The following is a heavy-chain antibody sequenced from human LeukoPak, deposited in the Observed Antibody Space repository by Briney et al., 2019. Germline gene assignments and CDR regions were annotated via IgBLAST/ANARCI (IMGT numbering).Heavy chain of an antibody. J-gene: IGHJ5*02. Sequence: PSETLSLTCSVSGGSITSSSYYWGWIRQSPEKGLEWIVSIHYTGRTDYNPSLKSRVTISVDTSENQVSLKVRSVTAADTAVYYCARIKEVRRGGPSWFDPWGQGTLVTVSS. V-gene: IGHV4-39*01. CDR3: ARIKEVRRGGPSWFDP. D-gene: IGHD3-10*01. CDR1: GGSITSSSYY. CDR2: IHYTGRT.